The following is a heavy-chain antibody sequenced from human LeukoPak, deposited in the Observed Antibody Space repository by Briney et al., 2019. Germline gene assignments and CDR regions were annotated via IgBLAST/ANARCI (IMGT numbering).Heavy chain of an antibody. V-gene: IGHV4-34*01. CDR2: INHSGST. Sequence: SETLSLTCAVYGGSFSGYYWSWIRQPPGKGLEWIGEINHSGSTNYNPSPKSRVTISVDTSKNQFSLRLSSVTAADTAVYYCARITIFPPVYYYYGMDVWGQGTTVTVS. CDR1: GGSFSGYY. J-gene: IGHJ6*02. CDR3: ARITIFPPVYYYYGMDV. D-gene: IGHD3-9*01.